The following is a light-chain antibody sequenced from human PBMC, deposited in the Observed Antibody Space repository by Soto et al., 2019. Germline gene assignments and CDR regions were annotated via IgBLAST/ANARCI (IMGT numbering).Light chain of an antibody. CDR3: LQEYNYPLT. CDR2: DAS. CDR1: QSISSW. Sequence: DIQMTESPSTLSASLGDRVTITCRASQSISSWLAWYQQKPGQAPKLLIYDASSLESGVPSRFSGSGSGTEFTLTISSLQPDDFATYYCLQEYNYPLTFGGGTRLEIK. J-gene: IGKJ5*01. V-gene: IGKV1-5*01.